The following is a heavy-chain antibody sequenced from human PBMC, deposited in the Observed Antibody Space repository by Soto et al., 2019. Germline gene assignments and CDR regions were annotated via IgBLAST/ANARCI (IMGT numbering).Heavy chain of an antibody. CDR1: GFTFSSYG. Sequence: GGSLRLSCAASGFTFSSYGMHWVRQAPGKGLEWVAVISYDGSNKYYADSVKGRFTISRDNSKNTLYLQVNSLRAEDTAVYYCAKGPGRFDPWGQGTLVTVSS. CDR3: AKGPGRFDP. J-gene: IGHJ5*02. V-gene: IGHV3-30*18. CDR2: ISYDGSNK.